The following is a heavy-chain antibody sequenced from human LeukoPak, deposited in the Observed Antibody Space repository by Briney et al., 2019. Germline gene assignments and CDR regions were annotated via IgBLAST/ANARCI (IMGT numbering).Heavy chain of an antibody. CDR3: AKLSPIGFLEWLLYYFDY. V-gene: IGHV1-8*01. J-gene: IGHJ4*02. CDR1: GYTFTSYD. D-gene: IGHD3-3*01. Sequence: GASVKVSCKASGYTFTSYDINWVRQATGQGLEWMGWMNPNSGNTGYAQKFQGRVTMTRNTSISTAYMELSSLRAEDTAVYYCAKLSPIGFLEWLLYYFDYWGQGTLVTVSS. CDR2: MNPNSGNT.